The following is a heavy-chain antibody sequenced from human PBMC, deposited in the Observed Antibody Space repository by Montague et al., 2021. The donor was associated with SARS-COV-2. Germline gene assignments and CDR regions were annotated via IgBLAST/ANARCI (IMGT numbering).Heavy chain of an antibody. CDR1: GGSISSSSYY. CDR2: IYYSGST. V-gene: IGHV4-39*01. J-gene: IGHJ3*02. CDR3: ARFPTSYYYDSKAAPATPDAFDI. Sequence: SETLSLTCTVSGGSISSSSYYWGWIRQPPGKGLEWIGSIYYSGSTYYNPSLKSRVTISVDTSKNQFSLKLSSVTAADTAVYYCARFPTSYYYDSKAAPATPDAFDIRGQGTMVTVSS. D-gene: IGHD3-22*01.